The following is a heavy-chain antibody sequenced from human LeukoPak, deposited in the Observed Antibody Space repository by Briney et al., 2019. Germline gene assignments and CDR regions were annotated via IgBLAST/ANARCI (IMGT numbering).Heavy chain of an antibody. CDR1: GFTFSSYR. CDR3: ARDNALKDGGYGY. Sequence: GGSLRLSCAASGFTFSSYRMNWVRQAPGKGLEWVSSISSSSSYIYYADSVKGRFTISRDNAKNSLYLQMNSLRAEDTAVYYCARDNALKDGGYGYWGQGTLVTVSS. J-gene: IGHJ4*02. D-gene: IGHD5-12*01. V-gene: IGHV3-21*01. CDR2: ISSSSSYI.